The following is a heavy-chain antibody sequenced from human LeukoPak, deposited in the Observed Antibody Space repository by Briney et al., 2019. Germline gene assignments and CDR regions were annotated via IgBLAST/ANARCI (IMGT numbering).Heavy chain of an antibody. CDR3: AKIRAVGPDTAMVIGYYFDY. CDR2: MSGSGGST. CDR1: GFTFSSYA. Sequence: GGSLRLSCAASGFTFSSYAMSWVRQAPGKGLEWVSAMSGSGGSTYYADSVKGRFTIYRDNSKNTLYLQMNGLRAEDTAVYYCAKIRAVGPDTAMVIGYYFDYWGQGTLVTVSS. D-gene: IGHD5-18*01. J-gene: IGHJ4*02. V-gene: IGHV3-23*01.